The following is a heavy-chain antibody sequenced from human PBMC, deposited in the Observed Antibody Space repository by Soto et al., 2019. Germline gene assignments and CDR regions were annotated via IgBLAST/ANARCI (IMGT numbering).Heavy chain of an antibody. CDR3: ARGAGCSGGSCQGGLGY. CDR1: GYTFTSYD. V-gene: IGHV1-8*01. CDR2: MNPNSGNT. J-gene: IGHJ4*02. Sequence: QVQLVQSGAEVKKPGASVKVSCKASGYTFTSYDINWVRQATGQGLEWMGWMNPNSGNTGYAQKFQGRFTMTRNTSISTADMELSSLSSEDTAVYYCARGAGCSGGSCQGGLGYWGQGTLVTVSS. D-gene: IGHD2-15*01.